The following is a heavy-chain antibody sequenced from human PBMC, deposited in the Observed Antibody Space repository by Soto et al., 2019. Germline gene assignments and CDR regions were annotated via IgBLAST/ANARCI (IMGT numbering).Heavy chain of an antibody. J-gene: IGHJ4*02. V-gene: IGHV3-30-3*01. Sequence: PGGSLRLSCVASGFTFSSYAMHWVRQAPGKGLEWVAVISYDGSNKYYADSVKGRFTISRDNSKNTLYLQMNSLRAEDTAVYYCARDRQYSSSWLDYWGQGTLVTSPQ. CDR2: ISYDGSNK. D-gene: IGHD6-13*01. CDR3: ARDRQYSSSWLDY. CDR1: GFTFSSYA.